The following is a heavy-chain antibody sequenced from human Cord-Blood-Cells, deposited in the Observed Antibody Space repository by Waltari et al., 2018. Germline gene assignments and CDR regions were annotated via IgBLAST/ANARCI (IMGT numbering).Heavy chain of an antibody. CDR1: GYSISSVYY. J-gene: IGHJ4*02. V-gene: IGHV4-38-2*02. CDR3: ARVNYSNYFDY. CDR2: IYHSGST. D-gene: IGHD4-4*01. Sequence: QVQLQESGPGLVKPSETLSLTCTVSGYSISSVYYWGWIPQPPGKGLEWIVSIYHSGSTYYNPSLKSRVTISVDTSKNQFSLKLSSVTAADTAVYYCARVNYSNYFDYWGQGTLVTVSS.